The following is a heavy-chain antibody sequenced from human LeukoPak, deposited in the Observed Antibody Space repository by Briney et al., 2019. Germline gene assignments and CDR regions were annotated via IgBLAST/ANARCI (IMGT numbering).Heavy chain of an antibody. J-gene: IGHJ5*02. D-gene: IGHD4-23*01. CDR2: IFYSGTT. Sequence: PSQTLSLTCTVSDGSISSGGYYWSWIRQHPGKGLEFIGYIFYSGTTYYNPSLKSRVDTSLNQFSLKVISVTAADTAVYYCARYRGNSNGGFDPWGQGTLVIVSS. CDR1: DGSISSGGYY. V-gene: IGHV4-31*03. CDR3: ARYRGNSNGGFDP.